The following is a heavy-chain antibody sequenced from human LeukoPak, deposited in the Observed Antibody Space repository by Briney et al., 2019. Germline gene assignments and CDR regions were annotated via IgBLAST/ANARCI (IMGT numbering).Heavy chain of an antibody. J-gene: IGHJ4*02. CDR1: GFTFSSYS. V-gene: IGHV3-21*01. CDR3: ATWDIVVVPAAIDPHYFDY. CDR2: ISSSSYI. Sequence: GGSLRLSCAASGFTFSSYSMNWVRQAPGKGLEWVSSISSSSYIYYADSVKGRFTISRDNAKNSLYLQMNSLRAEDTAVYYCATWDIVVVPAAIDPHYFDYWGQGTLVTVSS. D-gene: IGHD2-2*02.